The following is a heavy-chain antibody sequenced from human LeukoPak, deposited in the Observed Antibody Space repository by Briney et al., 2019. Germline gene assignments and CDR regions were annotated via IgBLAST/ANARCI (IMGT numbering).Heavy chain of an antibody. CDR2: IKQDGSEK. D-gene: IGHD6-6*01. J-gene: IGHJ3*02. CDR3: AKVSREQLVATDAFDI. Sequence: GGSLRLSCAASGFTFSSYWMSWVRQAPGKGLEWVANIKQDGSEKYYVDSVKGRFTMSRDNPKNTLFLQMNSLRAEDTAVFYCAKVSREQLVATDAFDIWGQGTMVTVSS. V-gene: IGHV3-7*03. CDR1: GFTFSSYW.